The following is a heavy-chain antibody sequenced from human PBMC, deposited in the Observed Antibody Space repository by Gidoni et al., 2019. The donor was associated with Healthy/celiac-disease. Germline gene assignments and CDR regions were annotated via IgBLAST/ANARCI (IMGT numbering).Heavy chain of an antibody. CDR3: ARDNSSSWDYYGMDV. CDR2: ISSSGSNI. V-gene: IGHV3-48*03. Sequence: EVQLVESGGGLVHPGVSLRLSCAASGFTFSIYELNWFRQAPGKGLEWVSYISSSGSNIYYADSVKGRFTISRDNAKNSLYLKMNSLRAEDTAVYYCARDNSSSWDYYGMDVWGQGTTVTVSS. CDR1: GFTFSIYE. D-gene: IGHD6-13*01. J-gene: IGHJ6*02.